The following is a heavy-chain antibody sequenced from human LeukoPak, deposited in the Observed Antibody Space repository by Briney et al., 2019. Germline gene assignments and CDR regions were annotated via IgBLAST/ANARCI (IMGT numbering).Heavy chain of an antibody. D-gene: IGHD3-22*01. CDR1: GGSISTYY. CDR2: IYYSGST. Sequence: SDTLSLTCTVSGGSISTYYWSWIRQPPGKGLEWIGYIYYSGSTNYNPSLKSRVTISVDTSKNQFSLKLSSVTAADTAVYYCAADNYYDSSGYYWGNWFDPWGQGTLVTVSS. V-gene: IGHV4-59*07. CDR3: AADNYYDSSGYYWGNWFDP. J-gene: IGHJ5*02.